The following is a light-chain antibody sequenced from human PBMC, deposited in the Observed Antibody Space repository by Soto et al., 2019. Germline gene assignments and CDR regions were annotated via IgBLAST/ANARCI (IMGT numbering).Light chain of an antibody. J-gene: IGKJ1*01. CDR2: GAP. V-gene: IGKV3-20*01. CDR1: QSVSSSY. CDR3: QQYNNWPWT. Sequence: EIVLTQSTGTLSLSPGERATLSCRASQSVSSSYLAWYQQKPGQAPRLLISGAPTRATGIPDRFSGSGSGTDFTLTISSLQSEDFAVYYCQQYNNWPWTFGQGTKVDIK.